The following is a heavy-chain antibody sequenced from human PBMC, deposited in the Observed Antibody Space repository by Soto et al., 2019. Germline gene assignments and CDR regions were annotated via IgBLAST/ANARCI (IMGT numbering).Heavy chain of an antibody. CDR1: GGSISNGGYY. V-gene: IGHV4-31*03. J-gene: IGHJ4*02. CDR3: ARGPGDYCDY. CDR2: IFYSGST. Sequence: QVQLQESGPGLVKPSQTLSLTCTVSGGSISNGGYYWSWLSPHPGKGLEWIGYIFYSGSTYYNPSLNSRVTISVDTSKNQFSLKLSSVTAADTAVYYCARGPGDYCDYWGQGTLVTVSS.